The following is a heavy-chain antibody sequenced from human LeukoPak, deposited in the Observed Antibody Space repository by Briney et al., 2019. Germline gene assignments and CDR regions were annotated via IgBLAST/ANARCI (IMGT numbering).Heavy chain of an antibody. CDR2: INWNGGST. Sequence: PGGSLRLSCAASGFTFDDYSMSWVRQAPGKGLEWVSGINWNGGSTGYADSVKGRFTISRDNAKNSLYQQMNSLRAEDTALYYCARWRTGIAVAGPGGDLDYWGQGTLVTVSS. D-gene: IGHD6-19*01. CDR1: GFTFDDYS. J-gene: IGHJ4*02. V-gene: IGHV3-20*04. CDR3: ARWRTGIAVAGPGGDLDY.